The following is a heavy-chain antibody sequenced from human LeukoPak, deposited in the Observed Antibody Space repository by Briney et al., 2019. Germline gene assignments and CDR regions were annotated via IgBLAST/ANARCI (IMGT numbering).Heavy chain of an antibody. D-gene: IGHD3-22*01. J-gene: IGHJ4*02. Sequence: SETLSLTCTVSAGSISSYYWTWIRQPTGKERQWLGYIYYSGSTDYNPSLKCRVTISIDTSKNQFSLKMNSVTAADTAVYYCARKAGEYYDSSGPHYFDYWGQGCLVTVSS. CDR2: IYYSGST. CDR3: ARKAGEYYDSSGPHYFDY. V-gene: IGHV4-59*01. CDR1: AGSISSYY.